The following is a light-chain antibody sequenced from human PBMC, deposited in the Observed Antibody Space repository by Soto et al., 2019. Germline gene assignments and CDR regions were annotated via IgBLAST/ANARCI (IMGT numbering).Light chain of an antibody. V-gene: IGLV2-23*01. Sequence: QSALSQPASVSASPGQSITITCIGINSGVVHYEYVSWYQQFPDKAPKLIIYEGRERPSGVSDRFSGSKSDNAASLTISALQSEDEAEYCCLSYGKVFGTGTKVTAL. CDR2: EGR. CDR1: NSGVVHYEY. J-gene: IGLJ1*01. CDR3: LSYGKV.